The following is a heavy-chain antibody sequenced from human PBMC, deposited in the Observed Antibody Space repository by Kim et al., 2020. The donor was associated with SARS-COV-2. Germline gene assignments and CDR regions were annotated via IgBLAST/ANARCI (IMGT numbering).Heavy chain of an antibody. D-gene: IGHD5-18*01. V-gene: IGHV3-21*01. CDR1: GFTFSSYS. CDR3: ARARVGSYGTLDY. J-gene: IGHJ4*02. CDR2: ISSSSSYI. Sequence: GGSLRLSCAASGFTFSSYSMNWVRQAPGKGLEWVSSISSSSSYIYYADSVKGRFTISRDNAKNSLYLQMNSLRAEDTAVYYCARARVGSYGTLDYWGQGTLVTVSS.